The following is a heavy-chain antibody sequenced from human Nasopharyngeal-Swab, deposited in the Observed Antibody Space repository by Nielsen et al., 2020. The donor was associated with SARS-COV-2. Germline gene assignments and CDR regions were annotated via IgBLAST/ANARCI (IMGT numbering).Heavy chain of an antibody. J-gene: IGHJ4*02. D-gene: IGHD3-3*01. CDR2: IYSGGST. V-gene: IGHV3-66*01. CDR3: ARWKYYDFWSGPIDY. Sequence: GESLKISCAASGFTVSSKYMSWVRQAPGKGLEWVSVIYSGGSTYYADSVKGRFTISRDNSKNTLYLQMNSLRAEDTAVYYCARWKYYDFWSGPIDYWGQGTLVTVSS. CDR1: GFTVSSKY.